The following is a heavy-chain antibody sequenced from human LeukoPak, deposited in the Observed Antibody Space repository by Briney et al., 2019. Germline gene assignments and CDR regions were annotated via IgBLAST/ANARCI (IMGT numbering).Heavy chain of an antibody. Sequence: GSSLKISCKGSGSSFTSYWIGWVRRLPGKDLEWMGVIYPGDSDTRYSPSLQGQVTISADKSISTAYLQWSSLKASDTAMYYCARLIHSFSYYYDSSGYYYIDYWGQGTLVTVSS. CDR2: IYPGDSDT. V-gene: IGHV5-51*01. D-gene: IGHD3-22*01. CDR3: ARLIHSFSYYYDSSGYYYIDY. J-gene: IGHJ4*02. CDR1: GSSFTSYW.